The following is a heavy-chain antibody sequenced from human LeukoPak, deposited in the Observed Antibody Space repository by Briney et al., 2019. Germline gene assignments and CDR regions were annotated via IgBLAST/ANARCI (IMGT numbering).Heavy chain of an antibody. J-gene: IGHJ6*02. CDR3: ARGEMATIDYGMDV. CDR1: GFTFSDYY. V-gene: IGHV3-11*01. Sequence: GGSLRLSCAASGFTFSDYYMSWIRQAPGKGLEWVSYISSSGSTIYYADSVKGRFIISRDNAKNSLYLQMNSLIAEDTAVYYCARGEMATIDYGMDVWGQGTTVTVSS. D-gene: IGHD5-24*01. CDR2: ISSSGSTI.